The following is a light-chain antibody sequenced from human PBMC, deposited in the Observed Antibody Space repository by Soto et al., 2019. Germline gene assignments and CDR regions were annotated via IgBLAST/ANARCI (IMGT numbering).Light chain of an antibody. CDR1: SSDVGGYNY. Sequence: QSALTQPASVSGSPGXSITISCTGTSSDVGGYNYFSWYQQHPGKAPKLMIYEVSNRPSGVSNRFSGSKSGNTASLTISGLQAEDEADYYCSSYTSSSTVVFGGGTKLTVL. V-gene: IGLV2-14*01. CDR2: EVS. J-gene: IGLJ2*01. CDR3: SSYTSSSTVV.